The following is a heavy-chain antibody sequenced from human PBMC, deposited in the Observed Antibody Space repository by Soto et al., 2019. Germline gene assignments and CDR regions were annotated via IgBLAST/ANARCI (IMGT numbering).Heavy chain of an antibody. D-gene: IGHD2-2*01. CDR2: IYSGGST. Sequence: GGSLRLSCAASGFTVSSNYMSWVRQAPGKGLEWVSVIYSGGSTYYADSVKGRFTISRDNSKNTLYLQMNSLRAEDTAVYYCARDRTRCSSTSCGRYYYYYGMDVWGQGTTVTVSS. V-gene: IGHV3-53*01. J-gene: IGHJ6*02. CDR3: ARDRTRCSSTSCGRYYYYYGMDV. CDR1: GFTVSSNY.